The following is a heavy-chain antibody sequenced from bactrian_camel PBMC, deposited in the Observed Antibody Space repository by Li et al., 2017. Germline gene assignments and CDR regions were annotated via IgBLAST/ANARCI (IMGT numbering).Heavy chain of an antibody. D-gene: IGHD2*01. Sequence: DVQLVESGGGSVQAGGSLKLSCTASTHSSTNCGVHWLRQAPGKGVEWVATVTETGASKFYSDSVKGRFTIDRDNVNNLVFLDLSGLKTEDTAMYYCVVGWDCTGPGCPLQSPGTQVTVS. J-gene: IGHJ4*01. V-gene: IGHV3S40*01. CDR1: THSSTNCG. CDR2: VTETGASK.